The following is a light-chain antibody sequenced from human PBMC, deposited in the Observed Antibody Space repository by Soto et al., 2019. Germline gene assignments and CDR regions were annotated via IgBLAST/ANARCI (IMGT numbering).Light chain of an antibody. J-gene: IGKJ5*01. Sequence: EFVLTQSPATLSLSPGERATLSCRASQSVSSYLAWYQQKPGQAPRLLIYDASNRATGIPARFSGTGSGTDFTLTINSLEPDDFAVYYCQVRTNWSLAFGRGTRLETK. V-gene: IGKV3-11*01. CDR2: DAS. CDR1: QSVSSY. CDR3: QVRTNWSLA.